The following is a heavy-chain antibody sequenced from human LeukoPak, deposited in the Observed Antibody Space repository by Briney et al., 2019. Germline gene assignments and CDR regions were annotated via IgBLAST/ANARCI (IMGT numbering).Heavy chain of an antibody. J-gene: IGHJ6*02. D-gene: IGHD2/OR15-2a*01. Sequence: GASVKVSCKASGYTFTGYYMHWVRQAPGQGLEWMGWINPNSGGTNCAQKFQGRVTMTRDTSISTAYMELSRLRSDDTAVYYCAREVIYYYYGMDVWGQGTTVTVSS. CDR1: GYTFTGYY. V-gene: IGHV1-2*02. CDR3: AREVIYYYYGMDV. CDR2: INPNSGGT.